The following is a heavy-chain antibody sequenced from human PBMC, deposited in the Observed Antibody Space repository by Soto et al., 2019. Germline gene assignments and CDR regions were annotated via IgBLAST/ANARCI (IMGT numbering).Heavy chain of an antibody. V-gene: IGHV3-23*01. J-gene: IGHJ4*02. CDR2: FRTGGDDGTT. CDR3: AKKVNSGPGSQYFDY. CDR1: RYTFKSHG. D-gene: IGHD3-10*01. Sequence: PGGSLRLSCAASRYTFKSHGLSWVRQAPGKGLEWVSGFRTGGDDGTTYYADSVKGRFTISRDNSKNTLFLQMNSLRAEDTAIYYCAKKVNSGPGSQYFDYWGQGTLVTV.